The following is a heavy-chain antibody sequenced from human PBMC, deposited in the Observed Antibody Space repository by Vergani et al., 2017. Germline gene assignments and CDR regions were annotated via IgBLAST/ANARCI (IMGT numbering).Heavy chain of an antibody. CDR3: ARDLIPYMDSSGFYFDY. J-gene: IGHJ4*02. CDR2: IIPIFGTA. D-gene: IGHD3-22*01. V-gene: IGHV1-69*13. CDR1: GGTFSSYA. Sequence: QVQLVQSGAEVKKPGSSVKVSCKASGGTFSSYAISWVRQAPGQGLEWMGRIIPIFGTANYAQKFQGRVTITADESTSTAYIERSSLRSEDTAVYYCARDLIPYMDSSGFYFDYWGQGTLVTVSS.